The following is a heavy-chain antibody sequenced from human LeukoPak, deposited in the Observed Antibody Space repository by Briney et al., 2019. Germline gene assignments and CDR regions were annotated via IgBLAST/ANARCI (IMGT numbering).Heavy chain of an antibody. D-gene: IGHD6-6*01. CDR3: ARDRSGSSSLVVSADDY. Sequence: ASVKVSCKASGYTFTGYYMHWVRQAPGQGLEWMGWINPNSGGTNYAQKFQGRVTMTRDTSISTAYMELSRLRSDDAAVYYCARDRSGSSSLVVSADDYWGQGTLVTVSS. CDR2: INPNSGGT. J-gene: IGHJ4*02. CDR1: GYTFTGYY. V-gene: IGHV1-2*02.